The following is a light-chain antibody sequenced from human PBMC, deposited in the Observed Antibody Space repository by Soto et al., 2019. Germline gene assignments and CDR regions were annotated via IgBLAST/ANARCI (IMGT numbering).Light chain of an antibody. CDR1: SGFVGSFSL. J-gene: IGLJ1*01. CDR3: CLYIGATTYV. V-gene: IGLV2-23*01. CDR2: EGH. Sequence: QSVLAQPASVSGSPGQSITISCTGTSGFVGSFSLVSWYQQHPGKAPKVMISEGHRRPSGVPDRFSGSTSVNSASLTISRLQDNQQPAYYCCLYIGATTYVFGTGTKVTV.